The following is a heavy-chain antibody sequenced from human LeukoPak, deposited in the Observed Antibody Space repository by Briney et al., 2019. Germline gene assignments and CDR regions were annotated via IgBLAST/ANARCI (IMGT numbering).Heavy chain of an antibody. CDR3: ARDLHGGNSGLGY. CDR1: GGSISSYY. CDR2: IHYSGFS. Sequence: SETLSLTCTVSGGSISSYYWSWIRQPPGKGLEWIGYIHYSGFSNYNPSLKSRVTISVDTSKDQFSLKLSFVTAADTAVYYCARDLHGGNSGLGYWGQGTLVTVSS. J-gene: IGHJ1*01. D-gene: IGHD4-23*01. V-gene: IGHV4-59*01.